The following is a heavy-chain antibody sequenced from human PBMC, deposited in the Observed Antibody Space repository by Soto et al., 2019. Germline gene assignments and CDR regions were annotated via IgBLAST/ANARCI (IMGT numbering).Heavy chain of an antibody. D-gene: IGHD2-21*01. J-gene: IGHJ6*04. CDR1: GFTFTSYW. V-gene: IGHV3-7*01. CDR3: VRGIASRL. Sequence: EVQVVESGGGLVQPGGSLRLSCAASGFTFTSYWMTWVRQAPGRGLEWVANINKDGSEKSYVDSVKGRFTISRDNAKSSLYPQMNSLRADDTAVYYCVRGIASRLWGKGTTVIVSS. CDR2: INKDGSEK.